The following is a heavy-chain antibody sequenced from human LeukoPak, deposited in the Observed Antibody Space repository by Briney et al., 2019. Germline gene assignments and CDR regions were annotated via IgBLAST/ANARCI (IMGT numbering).Heavy chain of an antibody. V-gene: IGHV3-21*06. Sequence: GGSLRLSCAASGLTFSTYTMNWVRQAPGKGLEWVSSISSGSSYIYYADSMKGRFTVSRDNAKNSLYLQMNSLKAEDTAVYFCASHYDIDYWGQGTLVTVPS. CDR2: ISSGSSYI. CDR1: GLTFSTYT. CDR3: ASHYDIDY. D-gene: IGHD3-9*01. J-gene: IGHJ4*02.